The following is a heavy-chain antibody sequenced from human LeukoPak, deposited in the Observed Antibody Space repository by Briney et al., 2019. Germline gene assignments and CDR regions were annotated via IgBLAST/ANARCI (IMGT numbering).Heavy chain of an antibody. CDR2: ISLVSGHI. Sequence: GGSLRLSCAASGFTFSSYNMNWVRQAPGKRLEWVSSISLVSGHIYYAESVKGRFTISRHNVKNSLYLQMNSLRAEDTGVYYCARPRYTAAYDLWGQGTMVTVSS. V-gene: IGHV3-21*06. CDR3: ARPRYTAAYDL. J-gene: IGHJ3*01. D-gene: IGHD3-16*02. CDR1: GFTFSSYN.